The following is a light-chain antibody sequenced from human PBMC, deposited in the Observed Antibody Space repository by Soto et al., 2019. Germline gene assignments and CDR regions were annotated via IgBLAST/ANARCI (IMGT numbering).Light chain of an antibody. CDR3: SSYTTSSTLV. J-gene: IGLJ1*01. V-gene: IGLV2-14*03. CDR2: EVT. CDR1: SSDVGGYNF. Sequence: QSVLTQPASVSGSPGQPITISCTGTSSDVGGYNFVSWYQQHPGKAPKLMIFEVTSRPSGVSNRFSGSKSGNTASLTISGLQPEDEADYYCSSYTTSSTLVFGTGTKSPS.